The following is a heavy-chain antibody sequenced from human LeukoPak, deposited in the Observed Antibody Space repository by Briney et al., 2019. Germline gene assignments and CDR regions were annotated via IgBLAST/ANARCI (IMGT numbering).Heavy chain of an antibody. CDR2: IYYSGST. V-gene: IGHV4-59*01. CDR3: ARVSGGSSGWYGY. J-gene: IGHJ4*02. CDR1: GGSISSYY. Sequence: SGTLSLTCTVSGGSISSYYWSWIRQPPGKGLEWIGYIYYSGSTNYNPSLKSRVTISVDTSKNQFSLKLSSVTAADTAVYYCARVSGGSSGWYGYWGQGTLVTVSS. D-gene: IGHD6-19*01.